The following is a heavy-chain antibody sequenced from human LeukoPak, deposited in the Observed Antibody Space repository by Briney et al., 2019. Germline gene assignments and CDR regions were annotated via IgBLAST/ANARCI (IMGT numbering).Heavy chain of an antibody. CDR2: IYYSGST. V-gene: IGHV4-59*01. D-gene: IGHD3-22*01. Sequence: SETLSLTCTVSGGSISSYYWSWIRQPPGKGLEWIGYIYYSGSTNYNPSLKSRVTISVDTSKNQFSLKLSSVIAADTAVYYCARVGGDSSGYWGFDPWGQGTLVTVSS. CDR1: GGSISSYY. J-gene: IGHJ5*02. CDR3: ARVGGDSSGYWGFDP.